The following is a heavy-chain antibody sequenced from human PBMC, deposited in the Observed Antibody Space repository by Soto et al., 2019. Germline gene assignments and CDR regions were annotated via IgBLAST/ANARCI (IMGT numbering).Heavy chain of an antibody. V-gene: IGHV3-21*01. Sequence: GGSMRLSCAASGFTFSSYSMNWVRQAPGKGLEWVSSISSSSSYIYYADSVKGRFTISRDNAKNSLYLQMNSLRAEDTAVYYCARDQPGYSYGYGLGYWGQGTLVTVPQ. CDR3: ARDQPGYSYGYGLGY. J-gene: IGHJ4*02. CDR2: ISSSSSYI. CDR1: GFTFSSYS. D-gene: IGHD5-18*01.